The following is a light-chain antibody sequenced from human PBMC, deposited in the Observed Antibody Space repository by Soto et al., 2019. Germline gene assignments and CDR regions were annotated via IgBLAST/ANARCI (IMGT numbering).Light chain of an antibody. CDR3: QQRSNWPPT. V-gene: IGKV3-11*01. CDR2: DGS. J-gene: IGKJ2*01. Sequence: EIVLTQSPATLSLSPGERATLSCRASQSVSSYLAWYQQKPGQAPRLLIYDGSNRATGIPARFSGSGSGTDFTLTISSLEPEDFAVYYCQQRSNWPPTFGQGTKLEIK. CDR1: QSVSSY.